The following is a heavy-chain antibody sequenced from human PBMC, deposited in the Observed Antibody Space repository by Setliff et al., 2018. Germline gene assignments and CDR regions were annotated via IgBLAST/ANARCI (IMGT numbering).Heavy chain of an antibody. Sequence: GASVKVSCKVSGYTLTELSMHWVRQAPGKGLEWMGGFDPEDGETIYAQKFQGRVTLTTDTSTSTAHMELGSLRSDDTAVYYCARGTEFLHWGQGTLVTVSS. CDR1: GYTLTELS. V-gene: IGHV1-24*01. CDR2: FDPEDGET. CDR3: ARGTEFLH. J-gene: IGHJ1*01.